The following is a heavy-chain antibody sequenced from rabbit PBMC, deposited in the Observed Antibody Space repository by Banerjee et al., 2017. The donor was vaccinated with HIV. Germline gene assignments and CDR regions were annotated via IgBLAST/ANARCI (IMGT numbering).Heavy chain of an antibody. CDR1: GFDFSSYT. V-gene: IGHV1S40*01. CDR3: ARKGGSERTAYYDL. CDR2: IYSDSIDST. J-gene: IGHJ4*01. D-gene: IGHD1-1*01. Sequence: QSLEESGGDLVKPWTSLTLTCAASGFDFSSYTMCWVRQAPGKGLEWIACIYSDSIDSTYYATWAKGRITISKTSSTTVTLQMTSLTAADTATYFCARKGGSERTAYYDLWGQGTLVTVS.